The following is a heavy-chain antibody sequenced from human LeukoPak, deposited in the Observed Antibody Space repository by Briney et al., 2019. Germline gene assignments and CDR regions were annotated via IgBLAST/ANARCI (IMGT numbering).Heavy chain of an antibody. J-gene: IGHJ4*02. CDR1: GYSFTSYG. D-gene: IGHD3-3*01. V-gene: IGHV1-18*01. CDR3: ARALSDDLWSSYQDS. Sequence: ASVKVSCKTSGYSFTSYGISWVRQAPGQGLEWMGWISGYNGNTNYAPNLQGRVTLTTDASTSTAYLDLRSLRSDDTAVYYCARALSDDLWSSYQDSWGQGTLVTVSS. CDR2: ISGYNGNT.